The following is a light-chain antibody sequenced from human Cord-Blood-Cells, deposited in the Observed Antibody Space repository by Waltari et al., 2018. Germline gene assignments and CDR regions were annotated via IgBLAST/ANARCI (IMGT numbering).Light chain of an antibody. CDR3: QPSYSTPAN. J-gene: IGKJ2*01. Sequence: DIQMTQSPSSLSASVGARVTITCRASQSISSDLNWYQQRPGKAPKLLISAGSSLKSGVPSRFSGSGSGTEFNLSSSSLQPEDFGTYYCQPSYSTPANFGQGTKLEI. CDR2: AGS. CDR1: QSISSD. V-gene: IGKV1-39*01.